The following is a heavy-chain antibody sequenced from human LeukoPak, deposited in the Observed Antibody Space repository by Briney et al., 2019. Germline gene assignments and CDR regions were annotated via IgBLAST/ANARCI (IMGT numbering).Heavy chain of an antibody. V-gene: IGHV1-69*04. Sequence: SVKVSCKASGGTFSSYAISWVRQAPGQGLEWMGRIIPILGIANYAQKLQGRVTMTTDTSTSTAYMELRSLRSDDTAVYYCARDGSNYYDSSGYDYWGQGTLVTVSS. D-gene: IGHD3-22*01. CDR1: GGTFSSYA. CDR2: IIPILGIA. CDR3: ARDGSNYYDSSGYDY. J-gene: IGHJ4*02.